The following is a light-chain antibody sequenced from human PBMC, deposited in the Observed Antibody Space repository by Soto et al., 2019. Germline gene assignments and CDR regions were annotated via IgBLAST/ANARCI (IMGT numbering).Light chain of an antibody. V-gene: IGLV2-14*01. CDR2: EVN. Sequence: QSVLTQPASVSGSPGQSITFSCTGTSSDIGVYNYVSWYQQHPGKAPKLMIYEVNNRPSGVSNRFSGSKSGNTASLTISRLQAEDEADYYCSSYTTSNTYVCGSGTKVTV. CDR3: SSYTTSNTYV. CDR1: SSDIGVYNY. J-gene: IGLJ1*01.